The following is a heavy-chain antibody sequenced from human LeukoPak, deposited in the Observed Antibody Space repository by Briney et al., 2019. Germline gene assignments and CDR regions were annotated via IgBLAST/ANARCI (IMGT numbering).Heavy chain of an antibody. V-gene: IGHV1-2*02. CDR3: AAASPHYDFYYYYYYMDV. Sequence: ASVKVSCKASGYTFTGYYMHWVRQPPGQGLEWMGWINPNSGGTNYAQKFQGRVTMTRDTSISTAYMELSRLRSDDTAVYYCAAASPHYDFYYYYYYMDVWGKGTTVTVSS. CDR1: GYTFTGYY. D-gene: IGHD3-3*01. J-gene: IGHJ6*03. CDR2: INPNSGGT.